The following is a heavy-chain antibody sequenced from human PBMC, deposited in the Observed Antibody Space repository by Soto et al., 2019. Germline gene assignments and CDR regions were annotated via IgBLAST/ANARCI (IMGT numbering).Heavy chain of an antibody. CDR2: ITSDGSTM. J-gene: IGHJ4*02. D-gene: IGHD3-3*01. Sequence: GGSLRLSCAASGFTFSNYNMNWVRQAPGEGLEWISYITSDGSTMYYADSVKGRFTVFRDNAKNSLYLQMNSLRAEDSAVYYCARDRNSILGWPYWGQGTLVTVS. CDR1: GFTFSNYN. V-gene: IGHV3-48*01. CDR3: ARDRNSILGWPY.